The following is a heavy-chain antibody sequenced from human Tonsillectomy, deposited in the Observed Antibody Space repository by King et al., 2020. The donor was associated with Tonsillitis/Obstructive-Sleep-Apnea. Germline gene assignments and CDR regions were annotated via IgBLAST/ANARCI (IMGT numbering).Heavy chain of an antibody. CDR3: ANRNYYGSWSYFSYFDY. J-gene: IGHJ4*02. CDR1: GLTFSNYA. D-gene: IGHD3-10*01. V-gene: IGHV3-23*04. Sequence: VQLVESGGDLVQPGGSLRLSCAASGLTFSNYAMSWVRQAPGKGLEWVSAISGNGGSTYYADSVKGRFTISRDNSKNTLYLQMNSLRAEDTAVYYCANRNYYGSWSYFSYFDYWGQGTLVTVSS. CDR2: ISGNGGST.